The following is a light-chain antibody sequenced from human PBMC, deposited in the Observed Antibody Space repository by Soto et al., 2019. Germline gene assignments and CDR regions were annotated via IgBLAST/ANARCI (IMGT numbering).Light chain of an antibody. CDR3: QQYGSSHPLT. Sequence: EIVLTQSPGTLSLSPGGRATLSCRASRSVSSSFLAWYQQKPGQAPRLLIYGASSRATGIPDRFSASGSGTDFTLTISRLEPADFAVYYCQQYGSSHPLTVGGGTKADIK. CDR1: RSVSSSF. V-gene: IGKV3-20*01. J-gene: IGKJ4*02. CDR2: GAS.